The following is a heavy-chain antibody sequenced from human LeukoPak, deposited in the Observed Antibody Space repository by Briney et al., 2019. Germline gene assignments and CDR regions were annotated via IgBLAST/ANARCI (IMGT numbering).Heavy chain of an antibody. Sequence: SETLSLTCNVSGASMCSNYWSWIRQPPGKGLEGIGYIYHSGNTNYSPSLESRVTMSVDESKNQFSLRVHFVSAADTAVYYCASTRRGAVAGRFDSWGQGTLVTVSS. CDR2: IYHSGNT. CDR1: GASMCSNY. CDR3: ASTRRGAVAGRFDS. V-gene: IGHV4-4*09. D-gene: IGHD6-19*01. J-gene: IGHJ4*02.